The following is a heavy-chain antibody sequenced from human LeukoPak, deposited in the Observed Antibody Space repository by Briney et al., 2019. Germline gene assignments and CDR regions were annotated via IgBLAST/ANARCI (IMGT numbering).Heavy chain of an antibody. D-gene: IGHD6-19*01. CDR3: AVYSSGLYNTFDI. CDR2: IKQDGSEK. J-gene: IGHJ3*02. V-gene: IGHV3-7*01. CDR1: GFTFDNYW. Sequence: GGSLRLSCEASGFTFDNYWMSWVRQAPGKGLEWVANIKQDGSEKYYVDSVKGRFTISRDNAKNSLFLQMNSLGAEDTAVYYCAVYSSGLYNTFDIWGQGTMVTVSS.